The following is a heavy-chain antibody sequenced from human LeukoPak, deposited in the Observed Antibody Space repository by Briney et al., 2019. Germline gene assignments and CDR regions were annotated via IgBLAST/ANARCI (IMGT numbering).Heavy chain of an antibody. CDR3: AKGAPRWGVYYYYGMDV. CDR1: GFTFSSYW. Sequence: QPGGSLRLSCAASGFTFSSYWMSWVRQAPGKGLEWVANIKQDGSEKYYVDSVKGRFTISRDNAKNSLYLQMNSLRAEDTALYYCAKGAPRWGVYYYYGMDVWGQGTTVTVSS. V-gene: IGHV3-7*03. D-gene: IGHD3-16*01. CDR2: IKQDGSEK. J-gene: IGHJ6*02.